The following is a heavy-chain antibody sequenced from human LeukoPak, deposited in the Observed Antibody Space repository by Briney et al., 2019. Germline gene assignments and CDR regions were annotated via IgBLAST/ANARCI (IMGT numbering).Heavy chain of an antibody. CDR2: INSNGGGT. D-gene: IGHD1-26*01. CDR1: GFSFKDYG. CDR3: AKHLTATNTYIFFGLDV. J-gene: IGHJ6*02. Sequence: GGSLRLSCAATGFSFKDYGMHWVRQPPGKGLEWVSAINSNGGGTDYADSVKGRFTISRDNAKNSLYLQLSSLRPEDTALYYCAKHLTATNTYIFFGLDVWGQGTSVTVSS. V-gene: IGHV3-9*01.